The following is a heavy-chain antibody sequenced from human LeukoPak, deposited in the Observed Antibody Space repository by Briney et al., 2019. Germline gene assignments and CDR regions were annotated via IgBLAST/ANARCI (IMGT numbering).Heavy chain of an antibody. J-gene: IGHJ6*03. CDR3: ARVVRSYCSGGSCSLLYYYYMDV. CDR2: IIPIFGTA. CDR1: GGTFSSYA. D-gene: IGHD2-15*01. Sequence: SVRVSCKASGGTFSSYAISWVRQAPGQGLEWMGGIIPIFGTANYAQKFQGRVTITTDESTSTAYMELSSLRSEDSAVYYCARVVRSYCSGGSCSLLYYYYMDVWGKGTTVTVSS. V-gene: IGHV1-69*05.